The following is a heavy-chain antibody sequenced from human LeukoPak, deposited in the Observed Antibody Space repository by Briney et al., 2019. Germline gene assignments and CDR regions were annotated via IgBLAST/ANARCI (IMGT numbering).Heavy chain of an antibody. CDR2: IYYSGST. Sequence: SETLSLTCTVSGGSISSYYWSWIRQPPGKGLEWIGYIYYSGSTNYNPSLKSRVTISVDTSKNQFSLKLSSVTAADTAVYYCARHYDYGGLDYWGQGTLVTVSS. CDR3: ARHYDYGGLDY. V-gene: IGHV4-59*08. J-gene: IGHJ4*02. CDR1: GGSISSYY. D-gene: IGHD4-23*01.